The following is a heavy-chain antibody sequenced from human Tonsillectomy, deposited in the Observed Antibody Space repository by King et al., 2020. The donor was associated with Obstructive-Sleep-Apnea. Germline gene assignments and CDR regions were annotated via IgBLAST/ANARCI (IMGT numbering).Heavy chain of an antibody. J-gene: IGHJ4*02. CDR1: GGSFSGYY. Sequence: VQLQQWGAGLLKPSETLSLTCAVYGGSFSGYYCSWIRQPPGKGLEWIGEINHSGSTSYNPSLKSRVTISVDTSKNQSSLKLSSVTAADTGVYYCARPSGYESNWGQGTLVTVSS. CDR2: INHSGST. D-gene: IGHD5-12*01. V-gene: IGHV4-34*01. CDR3: ARPSGYESN.